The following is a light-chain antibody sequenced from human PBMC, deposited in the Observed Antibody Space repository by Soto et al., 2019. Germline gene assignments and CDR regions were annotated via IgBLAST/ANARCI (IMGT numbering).Light chain of an antibody. CDR1: QSVSSSY. J-gene: IGKJ1*01. Sequence: EIVLTQSPGTLSLSPGERATLSSRASQSVSSSYLAWYQQKPGQAPRLLIYGASSRATGIPDRFSGSGSGTDFTLTISRLEPEDFAVYYCQQYGSSPPTFGRGTKVDI. CDR3: QQYGSSPPT. V-gene: IGKV3-20*01. CDR2: GAS.